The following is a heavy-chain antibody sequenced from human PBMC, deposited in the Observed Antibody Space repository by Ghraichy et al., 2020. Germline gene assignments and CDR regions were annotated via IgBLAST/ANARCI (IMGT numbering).Heavy chain of an antibody. D-gene: IGHD5-12*01. Sequence: GGSLRLSCAASGFTFSSYGMSWVRQAPGKGLEWVSAISGSGGSTYYADSVKGRFTISRDNSKNTLYLQMNSLRAEDTAVYYCAKDNRFAVATIRALTPLDYWGQGTRVTVSS. CDR1: GFTFSSYG. V-gene: IGHV3-23*01. CDR3: AKDNRFAVATIRALTPLDY. CDR2: ISGSGGST. J-gene: IGHJ4*02.